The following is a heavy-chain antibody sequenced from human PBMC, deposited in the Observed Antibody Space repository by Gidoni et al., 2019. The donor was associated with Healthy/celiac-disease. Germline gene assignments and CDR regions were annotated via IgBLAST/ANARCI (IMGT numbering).Heavy chain of an antibody. J-gene: IGHJ5*02. CDR2: IYYSGST. CDR3: ARGFSRLYDFWSGYYLDWFDP. CDR1: GGSISSGGYS. V-gene: IGHV4-31*03. D-gene: IGHD3-3*01. Sequence: QVQLQESGPGLVKPSQTLSLTCTVSGGSISSGGYSWSWIRQHPGKGLEWIGYIYYSGSTYYNPSLKSRVTISVDTSKNQFSLKLSSVTAADTAVYYCARGFSRLYDFWSGYYLDWFDPWGQGTLVTVSS.